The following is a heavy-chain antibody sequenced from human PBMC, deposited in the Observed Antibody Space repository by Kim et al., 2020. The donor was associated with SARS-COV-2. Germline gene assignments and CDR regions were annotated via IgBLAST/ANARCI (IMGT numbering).Heavy chain of an antibody. J-gene: IGHJ4*02. D-gene: IGHD2-15*01. V-gene: IGHV3-30*03. CDR3: ASLEMATHGYDY. CDR1: GFTFSSYG. CDR2: ISYDGSNK. Sequence: GGSLRLSCAASGFTFSSYGMHWVRQAPGKGLEWVAVISYDGSNKYYADSVKGRFTISRDNSKNTLYLQMNSLRAEDTAVYYCASLEMATHGYDYWGQGTLVTVSS.